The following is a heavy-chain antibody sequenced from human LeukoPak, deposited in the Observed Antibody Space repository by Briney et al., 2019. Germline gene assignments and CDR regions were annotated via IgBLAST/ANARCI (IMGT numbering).Heavy chain of an antibody. J-gene: IGHJ4*02. CDR3: ARGYSSNWNYFDY. V-gene: IGHV3-53*01. D-gene: IGHD6-13*01. Sequence: GGSLRLSCAASGFTVSNNHMTWVRQAPGKGLEWVSVVYTAGSTYYADSVKGRFTISRDNSKNTVYLQMNGLRVGDTAVYYCARGYSSNWNYFDYWGQGILVTVSS. CDR1: GFTVSNNH. CDR2: VYTAGST.